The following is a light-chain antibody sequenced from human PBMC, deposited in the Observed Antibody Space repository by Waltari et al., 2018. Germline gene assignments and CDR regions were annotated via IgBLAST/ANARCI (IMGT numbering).Light chain of an antibody. J-gene: IGKJ4*01. Sequence: DIQMTQSPSSLSAFVGDTVTITCRATQSISNNLNWYHQRPGKAPKLLIYLASTLEESVPPRFSGSGSGTDFTLTIRTLETGDSGSYYCLQTHIAPLTFGGGTKVEI. V-gene: IGKV1-39*01. CDR1: QSISNN. CDR3: LQTHIAPLT. CDR2: LAS.